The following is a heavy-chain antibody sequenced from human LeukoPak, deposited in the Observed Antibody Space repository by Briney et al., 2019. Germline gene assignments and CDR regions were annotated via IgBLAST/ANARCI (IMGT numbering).Heavy chain of an antibody. CDR3: ARIAAHDY. D-gene: IGHD6-13*01. V-gene: IGHV3-48*01. Sequence: GGSLRLSCAVSGFSFRNYAMNWVRQAPGKGLEWVSYISSSSSTIYYADSVKGRFTISRDNAKNSLYLQMNSLRAEDTAVYYCARIAAHDYWGQGTLVTVSS. CDR1: GFSFRNYA. J-gene: IGHJ4*02. CDR2: ISSSSSTI.